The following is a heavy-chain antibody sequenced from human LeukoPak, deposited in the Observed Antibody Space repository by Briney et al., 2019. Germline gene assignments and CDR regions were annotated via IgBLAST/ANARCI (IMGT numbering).Heavy chain of an antibody. Sequence: PGGSLRLSCAASTFSIRNYWMHWVRQAPAKGLVWVSRIDSDGTDISYADSVKGRFTISRDNAKNTLYLQMDSLRADDTAVYYCANSNAYFDWLLIYWGQGTLSPSPQ. CDR1: TFSIRNYW. CDR2: IDSDGTDI. J-gene: IGHJ4*02. D-gene: IGHD3-9*01. V-gene: IGHV3-74*01. CDR3: ANSNAYFDWLLIY.